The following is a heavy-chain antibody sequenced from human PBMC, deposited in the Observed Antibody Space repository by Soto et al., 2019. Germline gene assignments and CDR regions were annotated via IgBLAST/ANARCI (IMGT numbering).Heavy chain of an antibody. Sequence: VQLVESGGGVVQPGRSLRLSCAPSGFTFSRFGMHWVRQAPGKGLEWVAVISGSGGSTYYADSVKGRFTISRDNSKNTLYLQMNSLRAEDTAVYYCAKKMAARHPLDYWGQGTLVTVSS. J-gene: IGHJ4*02. CDR2: ISGSGGST. D-gene: IGHD6-6*01. CDR3: AKKMAARHPLDY. V-gene: IGHV3-23*04. CDR1: GFTFSRFG.